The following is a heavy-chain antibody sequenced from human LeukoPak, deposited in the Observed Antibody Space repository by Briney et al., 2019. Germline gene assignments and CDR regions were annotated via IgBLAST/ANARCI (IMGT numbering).Heavy chain of an antibody. CDR1: GYTFTGYY. V-gene: IGHV1-2*02. Sequence: ASVKVSCKASGYTFTGYYMHWVRQAPGQGLEWMGWINPNSGGTNYAQKFQGRVTMTRDTSISTAYMELSRLRSDDTAVYCCARGVGATSNFFDYWGQGTLVTVSS. CDR2: INPNSGGT. CDR3: ARGVGATSNFFDY. J-gene: IGHJ4*02. D-gene: IGHD1-26*01.